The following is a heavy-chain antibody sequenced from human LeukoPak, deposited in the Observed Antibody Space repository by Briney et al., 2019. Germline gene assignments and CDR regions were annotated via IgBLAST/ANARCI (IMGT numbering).Heavy chain of an antibody. CDR3: ATPPTVTRNY. Sequence: GGSLRLSCAASGFTFSSYDMSWVRQAPGKGLEWVSGISGSGSTTKYADSVKGRFTISRDNSKNTVYLQMNSLRAEDTAVYYCATPPTVTRNYWGQGTLVTVSS. D-gene: IGHD4-17*01. V-gene: IGHV3-23*01. J-gene: IGHJ4*02. CDR1: GFTFSSYD. CDR2: ISGSGSTT.